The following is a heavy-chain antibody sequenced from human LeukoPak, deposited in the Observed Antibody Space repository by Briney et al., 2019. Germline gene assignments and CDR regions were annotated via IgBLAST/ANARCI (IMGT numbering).Heavy chain of an antibody. CDR2: TFYTGAT. V-gene: IGHV4-59*11. CDR1: GGSIRSHH. CDR3: AKRDRGGWFDP. Sequence: SETLSLTCTVSGGSIRSHHWTWIRQAPGKRLEWIGYTFYTGATYYNPSLRSRATISIDTSKNQLSLKVTSVTTADTAVYYCAKRDRGGWFDPWGQGTLVTVSS. J-gene: IGHJ5*02. D-gene: IGHD1-1*01.